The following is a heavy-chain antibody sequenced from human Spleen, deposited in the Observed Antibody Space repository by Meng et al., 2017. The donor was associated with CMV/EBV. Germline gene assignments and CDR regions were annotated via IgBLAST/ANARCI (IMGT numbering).Heavy chain of an antibody. CDR2: IIPIFGTA. Sequence: SVKVSCKASGGTLTSYEITWVRQAPGQGLEWMGGIIPIFGTANYAQKFQGRVTITTDESTSTAYMELSSLRSEDTAVYYCARHIVVVPAAYYYYYYGMDVWGQGTTVTVSS. D-gene: IGHD2-2*01. V-gene: IGHV1-69*05. CDR1: GGTLTSYE. CDR3: ARHIVVVPAAYYYYYYGMDV. J-gene: IGHJ6*02.